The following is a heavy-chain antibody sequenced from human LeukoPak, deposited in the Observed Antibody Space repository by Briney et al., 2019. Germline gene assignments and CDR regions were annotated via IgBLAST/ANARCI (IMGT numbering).Heavy chain of an antibody. CDR2: IYTSGST. D-gene: IGHD1-26*01. CDR1: GGSISSYY. J-gene: IGHJ4*02. CDR3: ARDKASSSYWYSGSLHFDY. V-gene: IGHV4-4*07. Sequence: SETLSLTCTVSGGSISSYYWSWIRQPAGKGLEWIGRIYTSGSTNYNPSLKSRVTMSVDTSKNQFSLKLSSVTAADTAVYYCARDKASSSYWYSGSLHFDYWGQGTLVTVSS.